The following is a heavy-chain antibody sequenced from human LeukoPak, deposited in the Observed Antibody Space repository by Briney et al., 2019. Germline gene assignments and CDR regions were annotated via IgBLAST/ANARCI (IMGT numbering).Heavy chain of an antibody. J-gene: IGHJ6*03. V-gene: IGHV3-48*03. CDR2: INSSSSII. CDR3: ARLKGYYYYMDV. Sequence: GGSLRLSCAASGFTFSTYVMNWVRQAPGKGLEWVSHINSSSSIIYYADSVKGRFTISRDNAKNSVYLQMNSLRGEDTAVYYCARLKGYYYYMDVWGKGTTVTISS. CDR1: GFTFSTYV.